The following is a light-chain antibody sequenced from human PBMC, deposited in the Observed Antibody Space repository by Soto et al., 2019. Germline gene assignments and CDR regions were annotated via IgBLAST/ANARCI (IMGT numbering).Light chain of an antibody. CDR1: SSNVGAGYE. V-gene: IGLV1-40*01. J-gene: IGLJ1*01. CDR2: ENN. CDR3: QSYDSSLSGYV. Sequence: QSVLTQPPSVSEAPGQRVSISGTGSSSNVGAGYEAHWYQQVPGTAPKLLIYENNNRPSGVPDRFSGSKSGTSASLAITGLQAEDAAEYYCQSYDSSLSGYVFGTGTKVTVL.